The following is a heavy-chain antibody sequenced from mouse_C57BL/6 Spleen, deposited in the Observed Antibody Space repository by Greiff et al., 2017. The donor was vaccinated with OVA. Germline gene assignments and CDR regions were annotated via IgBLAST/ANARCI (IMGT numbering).Heavy chain of an antibody. V-gene: IGHV1-82*01. J-gene: IGHJ4*01. CDR2: IYPGDGDT. CDR3: ARSRSYFGDAVDY. CDR1: GYAFSSSW. D-gene: IGHD2-12*01. Sequence: QVQLQQSGPELVKPGASVKISCKASGYAFSSSWMNWVKQRPGKGLEWIGRIYPGDGDTNYNGKFKGKATLTADKSSSTAYMQLSSLTSEDSAVCFCARSRSYFGDAVDYWGQGASVTVSS.